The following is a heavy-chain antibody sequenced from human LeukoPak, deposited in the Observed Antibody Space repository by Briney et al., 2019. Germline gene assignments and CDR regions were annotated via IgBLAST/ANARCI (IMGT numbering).Heavy chain of an antibody. CDR1: GFTFSSYG. Sequence: GRSLRLSCAASGFTFSSYGMHWARQAPGKGLEWVAVISYDGSSKYYADSVKGRFTTSRDNSKNTLYLQMNSLRAEDTAVYYCAKDVLFQGGDLREDHFDYWGQGTLVTVSS. CDR3: AKDVLFQGGDLREDHFDY. J-gene: IGHJ4*02. CDR2: ISYDGSSK. V-gene: IGHV3-30*18. D-gene: IGHD2-21*01.